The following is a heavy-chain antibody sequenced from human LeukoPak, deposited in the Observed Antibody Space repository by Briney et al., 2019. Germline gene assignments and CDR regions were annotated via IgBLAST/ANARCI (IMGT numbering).Heavy chain of an antibody. CDR1: GFTLSSYG. CDR2: ISGSGGST. Sequence: GRSLRLSCAASGFTLSSYGMHWVRQAPGKGLEWVSAISGSGGSTYYADSVKGRFTISRDNSKNTLYLQMNSLRAEDTAVYYCAKAMYGSGSDDFDYWGQGTLVTVSS. D-gene: IGHD3-10*01. J-gene: IGHJ4*02. CDR3: AKAMYGSGSDDFDY. V-gene: IGHV3-23*01.